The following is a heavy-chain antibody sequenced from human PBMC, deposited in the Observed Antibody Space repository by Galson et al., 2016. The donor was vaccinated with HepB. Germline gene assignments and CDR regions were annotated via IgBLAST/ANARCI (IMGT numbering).Heavy chain of an antibody. D-gene: IGHD4-23*01. V-gene: IGHV3-23*01. J-gene: IGHJ2*01. CDR3: ARVTRRYGGNSPPYDWYFVL. Sequence: SLRLSCAASGFTFIFHAMSWVRQAPGKGLEWVSTFSGSALSTYYADSVKGRFTISRDNSRNTVHLQMNSLRVEDTALYYCARVTRRYGGNSPPYDWYFVLWGRGTLVTVSS. CDR2: FSGSALST. CDR1: GFTFIFHA.